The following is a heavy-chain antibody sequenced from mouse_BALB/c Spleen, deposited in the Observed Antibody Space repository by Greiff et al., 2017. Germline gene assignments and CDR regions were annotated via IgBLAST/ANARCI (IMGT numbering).Heavy chain of an antibody. J-gene: IGHJ4*01. V-gene: IGHV1-87*01. D-gene: IGHD2-4*01. CDR2: IYPGDGDT. CDR1: GYTFTSYW. Sequence: VQLQQSGAELARPGASVKLSCKASGYTFTSYWMQWVKQRPGQGLEWIGAIYPGDGDTRYTQKFKGKATLTADKSSSTAYMQLSSLASEDSAVYYCARREGNYYDYDGYAMDYWGQGTSVTVSS. CDR3: ARREGNYYDYDGYAMDY.